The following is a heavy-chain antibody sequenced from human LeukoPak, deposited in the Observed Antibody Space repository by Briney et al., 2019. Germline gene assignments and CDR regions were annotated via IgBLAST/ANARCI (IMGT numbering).Heavy chain of an antibody. Sequence: ASVKASCKASGYTFTSYDINWVRQATGQGLEWMGWMNPNSGNTGYAQKFQGRVTMTRNTSISTAHMELSSLRSEDTAVYYCARGTYYYDSSGYPPNWFDPWGQGTLVTVSS. CDR1: GYTFTSYD. D-gene: IGHD3-22*01. V-gene: IGHV1-8*01. J-gene: IGHJ5*02. CDR3: ARGTYYYDSSGYPPNWFDP. CDR2: MNPNSGNT.